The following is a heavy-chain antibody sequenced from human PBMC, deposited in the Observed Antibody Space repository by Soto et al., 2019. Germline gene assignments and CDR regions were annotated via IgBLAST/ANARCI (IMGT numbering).Heavy chain of an antibody. J-gene: IGHJ4*02. CDR1: GFTFSSYA. CDR3: AKDRRHTLGWNVHDC. Sequence: GGSLRLSCAASGFTFSSYAMSWVRQAPGKGLEWASVISGSGGSPYYADSVKGRFTISRDNSKNTLYLQMNGLRAEDTAIYYCAKDRRHTLGWNVHDCWGQGTLVTVSS. D-gene: IGHD1-1*01. V-gene: IGHV3-23*01. CDR2: ISGSGGSP.